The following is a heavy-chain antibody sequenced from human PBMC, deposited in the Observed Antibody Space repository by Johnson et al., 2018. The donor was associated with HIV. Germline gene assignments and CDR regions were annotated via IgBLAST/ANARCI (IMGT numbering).Heavy chain of an antibody. D-gene: IGHD3-10*01. CDR1: GFPFSTNW. V-gene: IGHV3-74*01. Sequence: VPLVESGGDLVQPGGSLRLSCVGSGFPFSTNWMHWVRQAPGKGLVWVSRIHSDGSSTSYADSVNGRFTISRDNSKNTLYLQMSSLRPEDTAVYYCARGGMWFGGYDAFDIWGQGTKVTVSS. CDR3: ARGGMWFGGYDAFDI. CDR2: IHSDGSST. J-gene: IGHJ3*02.